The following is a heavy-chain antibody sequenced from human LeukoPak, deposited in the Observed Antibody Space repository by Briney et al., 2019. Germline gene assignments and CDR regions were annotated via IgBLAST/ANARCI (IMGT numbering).Heavy chain of an antibody. CDR3: ARDLGYCTNGVCHTRFDY. CDR1: GYTFTSYG. J-gene: IGHJ4*02. D-gene: IGHD2-8*01. CDR2: ISAYNGNT. Sequence: ASVKVSCKASGYTFTSYGINWVRQAPGQGLEWMGWISAYNGNTNYAQKLQGRVTMTTDTSTSTAYMELSSLRAEDTAVYYCARDLGYCTNGVCHTRFDYWGQGTLVAVSS. V-gene: IGHV1-18*01.